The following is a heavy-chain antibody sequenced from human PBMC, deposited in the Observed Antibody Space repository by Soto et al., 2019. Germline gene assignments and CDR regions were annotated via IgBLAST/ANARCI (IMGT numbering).Heavy chain of an antibody. CDR3: ARDKKGYSYGYYYYYGMDV. Sequence: VASVKVSCKASGYTFTSYYMHWVRQAPGQGLEWMGIINPSGGSTSYAQKFQGRVTMTRDTSTSTVYMELSSLRPEDTAVYYCARDKKGYSYGYYYYYGMDVWGQGTTVTVSS. CDR1: GYTFTSYY. CDR2: INPSGGST. V-gene: IGHV1-46*01. J-gene: IGHJ6*02. D-gene: IGHD5-18*01.